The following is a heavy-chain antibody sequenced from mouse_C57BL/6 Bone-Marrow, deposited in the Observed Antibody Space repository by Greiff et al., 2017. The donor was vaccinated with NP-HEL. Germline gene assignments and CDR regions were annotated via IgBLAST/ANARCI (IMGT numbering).Heavy chain of an antibody. J-gene: IGHJ3*01. V-gene: IGHV2-6*01. D-gene: IGHD1-1*01. Sequence: QVHVKQSGPGLVAPSQSLSITCTVSGFSLTSYGVDWVRQSPGKGLEWLGVIWGVGSTNYNSALKSRLSISKENSKSQDFLKMNSLHTDDTAMYYCASHYGSGYGWFAYCGQGTLVTVSA. CDR3: ASHYGSGYGWFAY. CDR1: GFSLTSYG. CDR2: IWGVGST.